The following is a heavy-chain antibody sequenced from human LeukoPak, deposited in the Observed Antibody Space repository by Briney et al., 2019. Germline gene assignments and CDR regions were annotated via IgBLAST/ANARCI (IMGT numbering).Heavy chain of an antibody. CDR3: ARDPTVTNFHDAFDI. J-gene: IGHJ3*02. Sequence: GGFLRLSCAAPGFTFSSYWMSWVRQAPGKGLEWVATIKQDGSQKEYVDSVKGRFTISRDNAKNSLYLQMNSLRAEDTAVYYCARDPTVTNFHDAFDIWGQGTMVTVSS. D-gene: IGHD4-17*01. CDR1: GFTFSSYW. V-gene: IGHV3-7*05. CDR2: IKQDGSQK.